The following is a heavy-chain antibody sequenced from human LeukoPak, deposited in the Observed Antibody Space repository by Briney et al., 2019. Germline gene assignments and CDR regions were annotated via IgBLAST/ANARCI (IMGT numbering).Heavy chain of an antibody. D-gene: IGHD4-17*01. CDR1: GASFSDYY. V-gene: IGHV4-59*01. Sequence: SETLSLTCSVSGASFSDYYWSWVRQPPGKGLEWIGYIYYSGSTNYNPSLKSRVTISVDTSKNQFSLKLSSVTAADTAVYYCARTDYGDYGAYWFDPWGQGTLVTVSS. CDR2: IYYSGST. CDR3: ARTDYGDYGAYWFDP. J-gene: IGHJ5*02.